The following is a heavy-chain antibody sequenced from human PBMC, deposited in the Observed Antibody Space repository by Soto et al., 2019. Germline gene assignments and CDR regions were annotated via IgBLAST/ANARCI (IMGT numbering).Heavy chain of an antibody. J-gene: IGHJ4*02. Sequence: PGGSLILSCASSGFTFSSYGMHWVRQAPGKGLEWVAVIWYDGSNKYYADSVKGRFTISRDNSKNTLYLQMNSLRADDTAVYYCARDSEGATSYWGQGTLVTVS. V-gene: IGHV3-33*01. CDR2: IWYDGSNK. CDR1: GFTFSSYG. CDR3: ARDSEGATSY. D-gene: IGHD1-26*01.